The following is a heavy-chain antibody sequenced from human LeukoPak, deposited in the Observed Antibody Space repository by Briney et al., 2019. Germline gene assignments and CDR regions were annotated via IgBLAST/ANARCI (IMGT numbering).Heavy chain of an antibody. Sequence: PSEILSLTCDVSDYSISSAYYWGWIRQPPGKGLEWIASIHHSGSTDYNPSLKSRVTISIDTSKNQFSLNLRFVTATDTAAYYCARLGYCSSTSCYPVNWGQGTLVTVSS. V-gene: IGHV4-38-2*01. J-gene: IGHJ4*02. CDR2: IHHSGST. D-gene: IGHD2-2*01. CDR3: ARLGYCSSTSCYPVN. CDR1: DYSISSAYY.